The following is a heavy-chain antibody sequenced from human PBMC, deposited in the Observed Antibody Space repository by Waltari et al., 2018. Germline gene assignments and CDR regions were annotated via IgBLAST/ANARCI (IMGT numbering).Heavy chain of an antibody. CDR1: GFTFATSA. Sequence: EVQLVESGGGLVQPGGSLSISCAASGFTFATSAMSWVRQAPGKGLEWLSTISKSDGATYYTGTVKGRFTISRDNSQNMLYLQMNSLRDEDTAVYYCAIVIQWWFPGNMNVWGQGTTVTVSS. CDR3: AIVIQWWFPGNMNV. J-gene: IGHJ6*02. CDR2: ISKSDGAT. V-gene: IGHV3-23*04. D-gene: IGHD2-15*01.